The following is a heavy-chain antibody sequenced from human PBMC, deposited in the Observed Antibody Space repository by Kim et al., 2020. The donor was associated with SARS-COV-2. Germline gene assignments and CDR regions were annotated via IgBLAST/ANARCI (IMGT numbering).Heavy chain of an antibody. D-gene: IGHD2-2*01. J-gene: IGHJ6*02. Sequence: FQGRVTITAEESTSTAYMELSSLRSEDTAVYYCARDERFVVVPAASYGMDVWGQGTTVTVSS. CDR3: ARDERFVVVPAASYGMDV. V-gene: IGHV1-69*01.